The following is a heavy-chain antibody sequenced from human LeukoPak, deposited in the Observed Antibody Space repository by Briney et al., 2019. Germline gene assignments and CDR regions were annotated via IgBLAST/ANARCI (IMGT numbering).Heavy chain of an antibody. CDR1: GFTFSSYW. CDR2: INTDGSST. D-gene: IGHD2-15*01. V-gene: IGHV3-74*01. CDR3: ARDKRYCSGGSCYSSRNWFDP. Sequence: GGSLRLSCAASGFTFSSYWMHWVRQAPGKGLVWVSRINTDGSSTSYADSVKGRFTISRDNAKNTLYLQMNSLRAEDTAVYYCARDKRYCSGGSCYSSRNWFDPWGQGTLVTVSS. J-gene: IGHJ5*02.